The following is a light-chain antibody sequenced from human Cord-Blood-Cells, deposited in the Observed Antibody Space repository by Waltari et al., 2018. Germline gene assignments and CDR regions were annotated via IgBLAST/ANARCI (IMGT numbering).Light chain of an antibody. CDR2: GAS. Sequence: EIVMTQSPATLSVSPGDRATLSCRASQSVSSNLAWYQQKPGQAPRLLIYGASTRATGIPARFSGSGSGTEFTLTISSLQSEDIAVYYGQQYNNWPPWTFGQGTKVEIK. J-gene: IGKJ1*01. CDR3: QQYNNWPPWT. CDR1: QSVSSN. V-gene: IGKV3-15*01.